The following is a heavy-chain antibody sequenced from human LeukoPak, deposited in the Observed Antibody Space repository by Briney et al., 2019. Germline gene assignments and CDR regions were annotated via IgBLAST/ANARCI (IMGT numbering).Heavy chain of an antibody. CDR3: ASSIAAAGTSSAFDI. Sequence: GASVKVSCKASGGTFSSYAISWVRQAPGQGLEWMGWMNPNSGNTGYAQKFQGRVTMTRNTSISTAYMELSSLRSEDTAVYYCASSIAAAGTSSAFDIWGQGTMVTVSS. CDR1: GGTFSSYA. V-gene: IGHV1-8*02. D-gene: IGHD6-13*01. CDR2: MNPNSGNT. J-gene: IGHJ3*02.